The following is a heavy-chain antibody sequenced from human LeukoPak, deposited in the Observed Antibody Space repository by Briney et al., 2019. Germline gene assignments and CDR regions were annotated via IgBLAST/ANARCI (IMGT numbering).Heavy chain of an antibody. CDR3: ARAIPPFYYDSSGQIDY. V-gene: IGHV4-4*07. D-gene: IGHD3-22*01. CDR2: IYTSGST. CDR1: GGSISSYY. J-gene: IGHJ4*02. Sequence: SETLSLTCTVSGGSISSYYWSWIRQPAGKGLEWIGRIYTSGSTNYNPSLKSRVTMSVDTSKNQFSLKLSSVTAADTAVYYCARAIPPFYYDSSGQIDYWGQGTLVTVSS.